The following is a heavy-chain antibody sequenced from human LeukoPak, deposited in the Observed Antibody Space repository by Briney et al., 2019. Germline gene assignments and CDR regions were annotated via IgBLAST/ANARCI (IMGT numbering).Heavy chain of an antibody. D-gene: IGHD2-21*02. J-gene: IGHJ4*02. CDR1: GGSIRSSSDY. CDR3: ARGLTATARN. V-gene: IGHV4-39*07. Sequence: PSETLSLTCTVSGGSIRSSSDYWGWIRQPPGQGLEWIGRIYYSGSTNYNPSLKSRVTISVDTSKNQFSLKLSSVTAADTAVYYCARGLTATARNWGQGTLVTVSS. CDR2: IYYSGST.